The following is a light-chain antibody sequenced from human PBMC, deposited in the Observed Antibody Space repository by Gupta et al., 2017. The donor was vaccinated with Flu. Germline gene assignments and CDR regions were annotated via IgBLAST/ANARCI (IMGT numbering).Light chain of an antibody. CDR1: QSVNSN. Sequence: EIVLTQSPATLSVSVGETVTIFCRASQSVNSNLAWYQQKPGQAPRLLISAASTRATGIPDRFSGSGAGTDFNLTISSRQSEDFALYYCQQEYTGHPQLTLGGGTQVEI. CDR3: QQEYTGHPQLT. V-gene: IGKV3-15*01. CDR2: AAS. J-gene: IGKJ4*01.